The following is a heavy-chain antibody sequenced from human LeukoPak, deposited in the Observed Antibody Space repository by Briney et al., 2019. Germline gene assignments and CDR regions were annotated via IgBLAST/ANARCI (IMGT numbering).Heavy chain of an antibody. CDR3: AGGRYYYDSSGYY. V-gene: IGHV4-59*08. J-gene: IGHJ4*02. D-gene: IGHD3-22*01. Sequence: PWETLSLTCTVSGGSISSYYWSWIRQPPGKGLEWIGYIYYSGRANYNPSLKSRVTISVDTSKNQFSLKLSSVTAADTAVYYCAGGRYYYDSSGYYWGQGTLVSVS. CDR2: IYYSGRA. CDR1: GGSISSYY.